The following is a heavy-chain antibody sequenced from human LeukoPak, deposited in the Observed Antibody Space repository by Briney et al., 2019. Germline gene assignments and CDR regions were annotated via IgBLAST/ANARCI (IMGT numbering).Heavy chain of an antibody. CDR2: ISGSGGST. D-gene: IGHD6-19*01. CDR3: AKATAVAGHPYFDY. V-gene: IGHV3-23*01. J-gene: IGHJ4*02. CDR1: GFTFSSYA. Sequence: GGSLRLSCAASGFTFSSYAMSWVRQAPGKGLEWVPAISGSGGSTYYADSVKGRFTISRDNSKNTLYLQMNSLRAEDTAVYYCAKATAVAGHPYFDYWGQGTLVTVSS.